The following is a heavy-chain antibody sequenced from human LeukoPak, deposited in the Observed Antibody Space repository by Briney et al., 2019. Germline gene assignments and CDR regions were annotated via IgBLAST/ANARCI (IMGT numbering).Heavy chain of an antibody. CDR3: GPLRGGEGYFDY. Sequence: GGSLRLSCAASGFTFSSYSMNWVRQAPGKGLEWVSSISSSSSYIYYADSVKGRFTISRDNAKNSLYLQMNSLRAEDTAVYYWGPLRGGEGYFDYWGQGTLVTVSS. V-gene: IGHV3-21*01. J-gene: IGHJ4*02. CDR2: ISSSSSYI. CDR1: GFTFSSYS. D-gene: IGHD3-16*01.